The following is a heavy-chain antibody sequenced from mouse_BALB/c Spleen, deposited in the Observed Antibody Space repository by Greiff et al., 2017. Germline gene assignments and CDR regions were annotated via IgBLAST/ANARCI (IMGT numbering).Heavy chain of an antibody. Sequence: EVQLQESGPGLVKPSQSLSLTCTVTGYSITSDYAWNWIRQFPGNKLEWMGYISYSGSTSYNPSLKSRISFTRDTSKNQFFLQLNSVTTEDTATYYCARNDGYAHWYFDVWGAGTTVTVSS. CDR3: ARNDGYAHWYFDV. D-gene: IGHD2-3*01. J-gene: IGHJ1*01. CDR1: GYSITSDYA. CDR2: ISYSGST. V-gene: IGHV3-2*02.